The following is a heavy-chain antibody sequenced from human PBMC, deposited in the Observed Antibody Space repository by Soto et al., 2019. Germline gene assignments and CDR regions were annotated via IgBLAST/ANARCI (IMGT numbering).Heavy chain of an antibody. CDR1: GFTFSNAW. D-gene: IGHD2-21*02. CDR2: IKSKTDGGTT. J-gene: IGHJ4*02. CDR3: TKEGDWSTLRDY. V-gene: IGHV3-15*01. Sequence: AGGSLRLSCAASGFTFSNAWMSWVRQAPGKGLEWVGRIKSKTDGGTTDYAAPVKGRFTISRDDSKNTLYLQMNSLKTEDTAVYYCTKEGDWSTLRDYWGQGTLVTSPQ.